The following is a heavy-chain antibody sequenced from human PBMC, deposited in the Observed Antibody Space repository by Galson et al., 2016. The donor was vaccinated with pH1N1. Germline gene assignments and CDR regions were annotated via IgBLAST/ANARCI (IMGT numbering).Heavy chain of an antibody. V-gene: IGHV1-69*13. CDR1: GGTFGSYG. D-gene: IGHD3-22*01. Sequence: SVKVSCKASGGTFGSYGINWVRQAPGQGLEWMGGIISIFNTVKYAQNFQGRVTITADESTTTAYMELSSLRSEDTAMYYCAREDYYDTELSDWYFDRWGSGTLLTVSS. CDR2: IISIFNTV. J-gene: IGHJ2*01. CDR3: AREDYYDTELSDWYFDR.